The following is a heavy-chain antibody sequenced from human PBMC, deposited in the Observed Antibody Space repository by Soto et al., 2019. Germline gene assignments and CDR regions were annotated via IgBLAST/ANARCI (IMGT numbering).Heavy chain of an antibody. J-gene: IGHJ3*01. CDR2: VNHNGRN. CDR3: ARGGSSDWQVAFEF. V-gene: IGHV4-34*01. CDR1: GGSFSGYF. Sequence: SETLSLTCDVYGGSFSGYFWNWIRQSPGKGLEWIGKVNHNGRNNYNPSLKSRVTISLDMSKKQISLKLTSVTAADTAVYYCARGGSSDWQVAFEFLGEGTMAPVSS. D-gene: IGHD6-19*01.